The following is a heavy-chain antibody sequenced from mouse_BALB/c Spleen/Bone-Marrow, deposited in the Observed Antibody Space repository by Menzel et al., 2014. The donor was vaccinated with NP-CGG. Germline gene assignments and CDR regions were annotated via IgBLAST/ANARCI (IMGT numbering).Heavy chain of an antibody. Sequence: LVESGAELVKPGASVRLSCKASGYTSTNYYMYWVKQRPGQGLEWIGEINPSNGGTNFNEKFKSKATLTVDKSSNTTYMQLSSLTSEDSAVYYCTRSGNYLFAYWGQGTLVTVSA. CDR1: GYTSTNYY. J-gene: IGHJ3*01. CDR3: TRSGNYLFAY. D-gene: IGHD2-1*01. CDR2: INPSNGGT. V-gene: IGHV1S81*02.